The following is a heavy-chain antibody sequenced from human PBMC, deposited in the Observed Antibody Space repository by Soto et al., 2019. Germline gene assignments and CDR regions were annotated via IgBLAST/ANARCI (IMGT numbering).Heavy chain of an antibody. CDR3: ARSIRGPRRFNGMDV. V-gene: IGHV2-70*13. Sequence: VSGPTLVNPTETLTLTCTFSGFSLTSPGMCVSWIRQSPGKALEWLALIERDDDDKYYSTSLKTRLNISKDTRKNQVVLTMANMEPADTATYYCARSIRGPRRFNGMDVWGQGTTVTVSS. D-gene: IGHD1-20*01. J-gene: IGHJ6*02. CDR2: IERDDDDK. CDR1: GFSLTSPGMC.